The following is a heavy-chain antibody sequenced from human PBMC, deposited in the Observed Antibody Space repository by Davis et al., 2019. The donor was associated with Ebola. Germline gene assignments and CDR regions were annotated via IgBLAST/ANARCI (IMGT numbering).Heavy chain of an antibody. CDR1: GFTFSSYA. CDR2: ISYDGSNK. J-gene: IGHJ4*02. Sequence: GESLKISCAASGFTFSSYAMHWVRQAPGPGLEWLAVISYDGSNKYYADSVKARFTISRDNSKNTLYLQMNSLRAEDTAVYYCARSGKLDYWGQGTLVTVSS. D-gene: IGHD4-23*01. CDR3: ARSGKLDY. V-gene: IGHV3-30-3*01.